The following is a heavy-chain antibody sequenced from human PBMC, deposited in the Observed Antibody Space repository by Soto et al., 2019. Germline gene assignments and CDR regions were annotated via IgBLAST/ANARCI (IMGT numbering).Heavy chain of an antibody. J-gene: IGHJ3*01. Sequence: GGSLRLSCAASGFTFSSYSMNWVRQAPGKGLEWVSYISSSSSTIYYADSVKGRFTISRDNAKNSLYLQMNSLRAEDTAVYYCARELGYCSGGSCYMDGAFDFWGQGTMVTVSS. V-gene: IGHV3-48*01. CDR2: ISSSSSTI. CDR3: ARELGYCSGGSCYMDGAFDF. CDR1: GFTFSSYS. D-gene: IGHD2-15*01.